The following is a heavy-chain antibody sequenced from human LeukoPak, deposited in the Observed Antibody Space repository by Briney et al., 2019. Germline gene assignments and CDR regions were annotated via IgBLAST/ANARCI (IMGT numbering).Heavy chain of an antibody. Sequence: SETLSLTCTVSGGSISSSSYYWGWIRQPPGKGLEWIGSIYYSGSTYYNPSLKSRVTISVDTSKNQFSLKLSSVTAADTAVYYCARVSGAAAASNWFDSWGQGTLVTVSS. D-gene: IGHD6-13*01. CDR3: ARVSGAAAASNWFDS. V-gene: IGHV4-39*07. J-gene: IGHJ5*01. CDR2: IYYSGST. CDR1: GGSISSSSYY.